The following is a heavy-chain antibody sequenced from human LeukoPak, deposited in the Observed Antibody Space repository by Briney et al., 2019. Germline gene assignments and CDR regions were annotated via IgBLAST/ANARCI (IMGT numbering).Heavy chain of an antibody. Sequence: GGSLRLSCAASGFTFSSYAMSWVRQAPGKGLEWVSAISGSGGSTYYADSVKGRFTISRDNSKNTLYLQMNSLRAEDTAVYYCAKILHYGSGSYYGDFDHWGQGTLVTVSS. D-gene: IGHD3-10*01. CDR3: AKILHYGSGSYYGDFDH. V-gene: IGHV3-23*01. J-gene: IGHJ4*02. CDR1: GFTFSSYA. CDR2: ISGSGGST.